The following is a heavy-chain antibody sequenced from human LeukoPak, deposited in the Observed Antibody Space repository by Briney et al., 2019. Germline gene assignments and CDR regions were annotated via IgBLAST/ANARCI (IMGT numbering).Heavy chain of an antibody. V-gene: IGHV4-31*03. CDR1: GGSISSGGYY. CDR2: IYYSGGT. Sequence: SQTLSLTCTVSGGSISSGGYYWSWIRQHPGKGLEWIGYIYYSGGTYYNPSLKSRVTISVDTSKNQFSLKLSSVTAADTAVYYCARGYDFWSGYYYYFDYWGQGTLVTVSS. J-gene: IGHJ4*02. D-gene: IGHD3-3*01. CDR3: ARGYDFWSGYYYYFDY.